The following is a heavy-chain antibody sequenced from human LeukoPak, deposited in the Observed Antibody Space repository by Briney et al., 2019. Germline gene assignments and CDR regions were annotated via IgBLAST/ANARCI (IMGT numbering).Heavy chain of an antibody. V-gene: IGHV4-30-2*01. J-gene: IGHJ1*01. Sequence: SETLSLTWAVSGGSITSGRYSWSWIRQPPGKGLEWIGYIYQSGSTYYNPSLKSRVTILVDRSKNQFSLKLTSVTAADTAVYYCASSRRDSSGFHYYYHHGGQRPLVTVPS. CDR1: GGSITSGRYS. CDR3: ASSRRDSSGFHYYYHH. CDR2: IYQSGST. D-gene: IGHD3-22*01.